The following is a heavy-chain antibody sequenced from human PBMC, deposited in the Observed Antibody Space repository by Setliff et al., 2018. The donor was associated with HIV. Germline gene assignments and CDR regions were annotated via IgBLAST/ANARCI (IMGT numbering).Heavy chain of an antibody. CDR2: IYTNGNT. CDR1: GGSISRGSYY. Sequence: KPSETLSLTCTVSGGSISRGSYYWSWIRQPAGKGLEWIGRIYTNGNTNYNPSLKSRVTVSADTSKNQFSLKLTSVTAADTAAYYCARGDPFTDFDSWGQGTLVTVSS. D-gene: IGHD3-16*01. V-gene: IGHV4-61*02. CDR3: ARGDPFTDFDS. J-gene: IGHJ4*02.